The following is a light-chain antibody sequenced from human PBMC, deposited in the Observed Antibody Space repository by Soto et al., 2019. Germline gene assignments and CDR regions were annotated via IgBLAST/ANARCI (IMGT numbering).Light chain of an antibody. CDR3: CSYAGSKTYVI. Sequence: QSALTQPASVSGSPGQSITISCTGTSSDVGSYDLVSWYQHHLGSAPKLMIYEGTKRPSGISNRFSGSKSGNTASLTISGLQAEDEADYYCCSYAGSKTYVIFGGGTKVTVL. CDR2: EGT. CDR1: SSDVGSYDL. V-gene: IGLV2-23*01. J-gene: IGLJ2*01.